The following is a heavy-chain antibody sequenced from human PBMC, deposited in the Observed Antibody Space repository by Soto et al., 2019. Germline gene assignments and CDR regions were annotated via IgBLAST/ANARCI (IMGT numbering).Heavy chain of an antibody. Sequence: SETLSLTCTVSGGSISSYYWSWIRQPPGKGLEWIGYIYYSGSTNYNPSLKSRVTISVDTSKNQFSLKLSSVTAADTAVYYCASMGYCSSTSCYQSDYWGQGTLVTVSS. CDR3: ASMGYCSSTSCYQSDY. CDR2: IYYSGST. CDR1: GGSISSYY. J-gene: IGHJ4*02. D-gene: IGHD2-2*01. V-gene: IGHV4-59*08.